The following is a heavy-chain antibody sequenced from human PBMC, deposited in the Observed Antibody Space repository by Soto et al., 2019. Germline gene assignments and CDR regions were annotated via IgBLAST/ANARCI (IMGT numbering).Heavy chain of an antibody. D-gene: IGHD6-13*01. J-gene: IGHJ4*02. CDR1: GFTFSSYA. CDR3: AKDGDSSSWTGYYFDY. CDR2: ISGSGSST. V-gene: IGHV3-23*01. Sequence: LXLCCAASGFTFSSYAMSWVRQAPWRGLEWVSGISGSGSSTYYSDSVKGRFTTSRDNSKNTLYLQMNSLRGEDTAVYYRAKDGDSSSWTGYYFDYWCQVTLVTVSS.